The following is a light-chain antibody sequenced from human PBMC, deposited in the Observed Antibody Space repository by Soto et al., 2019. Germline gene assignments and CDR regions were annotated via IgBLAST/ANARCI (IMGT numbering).Light chain of an antibody. J-gene: IGLJ2*01. CDR3: LLSYNAARV. CDR2: DTS. Sequence: QSVVTQEPSLTVSPGGTVTLTCGSSTGAVTSNHHPYWFQQKAGQAPRTLIYDTSNKHSWTPARFSGSLLGDKAALTLSGAQPEDEAQYFCLLSYNAARVFGGGTKLTDL. V-gene: IGLV7-46*01. CDR1: TGAVTSNHH.